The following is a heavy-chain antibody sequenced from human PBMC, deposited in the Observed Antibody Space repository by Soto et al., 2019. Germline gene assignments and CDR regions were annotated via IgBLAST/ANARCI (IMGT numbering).Heavy chain of an antibody. CDR2: ISSDGITN. J-gene: IGHJ5*02. D-gene: IGHD2-8*02. CDR1: GFALISQV. CDR3: AKEQSDKAWSLDP. V-gene: IGHV3-30*18. Sequence: GALRVCGICSGFALISQVVDSFRQAPGKGLEWVAVISSDGITNYYLDSVKGRFTVSRDYSKNTLYLQMDGLRVEDTAVYFCAKEQSDKAWSLDPWGQGTLVPVSS.